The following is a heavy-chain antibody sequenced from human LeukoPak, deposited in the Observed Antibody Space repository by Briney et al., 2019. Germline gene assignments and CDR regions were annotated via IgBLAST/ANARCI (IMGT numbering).Heavy chain of an antibody. J-gene: IGHJ4*02. Sequence: ASVKVSCKASGYTFTGYYMHWVRQAPGQGLEWMGWINPNSGGTNYAQKFQGRVTMTRDTSISTAYMELSSLRSDDTAVYYCARDGGYYGSGSYHYWGQGTLVTVSS. CDR2: INPNSGGT. CDR3: ARDGGYYGSGSYHY. CDR1: GYTFTGYY. V-gene: IGHV1-2*02. D-gene: IGHD3-10*01.